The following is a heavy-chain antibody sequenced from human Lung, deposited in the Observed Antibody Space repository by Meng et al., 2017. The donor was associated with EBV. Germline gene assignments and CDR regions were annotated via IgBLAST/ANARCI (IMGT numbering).Heavy chain of an antibody. D-gene: IGHD1-26*01. J-gene: IGHJ4*02. Sequence: QVHRQGGGAGRLKPSETLSLTCAVYGGPFSGFYWSWIRQPPGKGLEWIGEIDHSGSTNYNPSLKSRVTISEDTSKIQFSLRLTSVTAADTAVYYCALYSGNHQFDYWGQGTLVTVSS. V-gene: IGHV4-34*02. CDR2: IDHSGST. CDR3: ALYSGNHQFDY. CDR1: GGPFSGFY.